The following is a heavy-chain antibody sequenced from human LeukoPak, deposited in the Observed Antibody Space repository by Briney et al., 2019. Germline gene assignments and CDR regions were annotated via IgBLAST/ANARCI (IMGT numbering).Heavy chain of an antibody. CDR3: ARNTIDAAAEADYYYYYMHV. V-gene: IGHV4-38-2*02. D-gene: IGHD6-13*01. J-gene: IGHJ6*03. CDR2: IYYSGST. CDR1: GQSISSGYY. Sequence: SETLSLTCTVSGQSISSGYYWGWTRQPPGKGLEWIGSIYYSGSTYYNPSLKSRVTISVDTSKNQFSLKLSSVTAADTAVYYCARNTIDAAAEADYYYYYMHVWGKGTTVTVSS.